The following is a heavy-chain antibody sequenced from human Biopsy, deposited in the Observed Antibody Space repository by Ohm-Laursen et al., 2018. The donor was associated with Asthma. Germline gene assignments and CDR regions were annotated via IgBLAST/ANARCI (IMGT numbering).Heavy chain of an antibody. V-gene: IGHV1-69*13. Sequence: ASVKVSCKSLGGTFNTYVIGWVRQAPGQGLEWMSGVNSVFGTTTYPQKFQDRVTITADDSTSTVYMELSSLRSEDTAVYYCARKAGSCISRTCYSLDFWGQGTLVTVSS. D-gene: IGHD2-2*01. CDR3: ARKAGSCISRTCYSLDF. J-gene: IGHJ4*02. CDR1: GGTFNTYV. CDR2: VNSVFGTT.